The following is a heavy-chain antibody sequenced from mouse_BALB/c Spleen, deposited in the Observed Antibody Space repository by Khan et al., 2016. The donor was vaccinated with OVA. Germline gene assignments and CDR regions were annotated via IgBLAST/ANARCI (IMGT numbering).Heavy chain of an antibody. CDR1: GYTFTTAG. J-gene: IGHJ4*01. CDR2: INTHSGVP. D-gene: IGHD2-12*01. Sequence: QIQLVQSGPELKKPGETVRISCKASGYTFTTAGMQWVQKMPGKGLKWIGWINTHSGVPIYAEDFKGRFVSSLETSASTAYLQITNLKNEDTATYLCAREGAGYYSSVGGAVDVWGEGTSVTVSS. CDR3: AREGAGYYSSVGGAVDV. V-gene: IGHV9-4*02.